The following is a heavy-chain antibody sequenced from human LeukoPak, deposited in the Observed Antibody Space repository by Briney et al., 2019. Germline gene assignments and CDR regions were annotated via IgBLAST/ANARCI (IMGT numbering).Heavy chain of an antibody. CDR2: ISNSGSTNYNRGST. J-gene: IGHJ3*02. CDR3: ARSDGYGLVGI. CDR1: GGSISSGTYY. D-gene: IGHD5-18*01. V-gene: IGHV4-61*02. Sequence: SETLSLTCTVSGGSISSGTYYWSWIRQPAGKGLEWIGRISNSGSTNYNRGSTNYNPSLESRVTISLSTSKNQVSLKVSSVTAADTAVYYCARSDGYGLVGIWGQGTMVTVSS.